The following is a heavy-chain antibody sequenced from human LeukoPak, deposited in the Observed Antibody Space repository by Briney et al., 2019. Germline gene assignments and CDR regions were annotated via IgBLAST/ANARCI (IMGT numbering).Heavy chain of an antibody. CDR1: GFTFSSYS. D-gene: IGHD3-9*01. V-gene: IGHV3-48*01. J-gene: IGHJ4*02. CDR3: ARDPSIVTSLRYFDWLPFFDY. Sequence: GGSLRLSCAASGFTFSSYSMNWVRQAPGKGLEWVSYISSSSSNINYADSVKGRFTISRDNSKNTLYLQMNSLRAEDTAVYYCARDPSIVTSLRYFDWLPFFDYWGQGTLVTVSS. CDR2: ISSSSSNI.